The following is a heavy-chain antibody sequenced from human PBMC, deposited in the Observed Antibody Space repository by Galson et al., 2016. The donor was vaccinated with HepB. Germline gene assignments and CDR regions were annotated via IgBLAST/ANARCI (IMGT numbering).Heavy chain of an antibody. V-gene: IGHV1-69*06. J-gene: IGHJ5*02. CDR3: ATDGIHTSGWYGS. CDR1: GGTFSSYA. CDR2: IIPIFGTA. D-gene: IGHD6-19*01. Sequence: SVKVSCKASGGTFSSYAISWVRQAPGQGLEWMGGIIPIFGTANYAQKFQGRVTITADKSTSTAYMELSSLRAEDTAIYYCATDGIHTSGWYGSWGQGTLVTVSS.